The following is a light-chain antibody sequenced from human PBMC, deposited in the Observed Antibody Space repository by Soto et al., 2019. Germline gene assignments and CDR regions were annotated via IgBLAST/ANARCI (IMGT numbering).Light chain of an antibody. CDR1: QSVSSRY. CDR3: KQYGSSPPWT. J-gene: IGKJ1*01. Sequence: ELVLTPSPGTLSLSPGERATLSCRASQSVSSRYLAWYQQKPXXAPRLLISGASSRATGIPDRFSGSGSGTDFTRTISRLEPEDFAVYDCKQYGSSPPWTFGQGTKVDSK. CDR2: GAS. V-gene: IGKV3-20*01.